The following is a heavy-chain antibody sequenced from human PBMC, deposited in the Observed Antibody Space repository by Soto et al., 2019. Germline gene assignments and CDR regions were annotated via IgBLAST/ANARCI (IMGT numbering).Heavy chain of an antibody. CDR1: GFTVSSNY. J-gene: IGHJ4*02. CDR2: IYSGIGGST. Sequence: GGSLRLSCAASGFTVSSNYMSWVRQAPGKGLEWVSVIYSGIGGSTYYADSVKGRFTISRDNSKNTLYLQMNSLRAEDTAVYYCARVPLVGIHYSSPVSFWGQGTLVTVSS. CDR3: ARVPLVGIHYSSPVSF. D-gene: IGHD6-13*01. V-gene: IGHV3-66*01.